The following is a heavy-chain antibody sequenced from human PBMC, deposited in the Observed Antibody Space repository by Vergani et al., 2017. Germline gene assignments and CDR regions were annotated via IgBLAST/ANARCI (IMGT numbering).Heavy chain of an antibody. D-gene: IGHD3-16*01. CDR3: ARVLPDHFYYYMDV. V-gene: IGHV4-34*01. CDR2: INHSGST. Sequence: QVQLQQWGAGLLKPSETLSLTCAVYGGSFSGYYWSWIRQPPGKGLEWIGEINHSGSTNSNPSLKSRVTISVDTSKNQLSLKLSSLTAADTAVFYCARVLPDHFYYYMDVWGKGTTVTVSS. CDR1: GGSFSGYY. J-gene: IGHJ6*03.